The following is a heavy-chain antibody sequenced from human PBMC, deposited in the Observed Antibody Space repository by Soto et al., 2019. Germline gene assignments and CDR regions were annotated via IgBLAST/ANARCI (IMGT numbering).Heavy chain of an antibody. V-gene: IGHV4-59*01. Sequence: QVQLQESGPGLVKPSETLSLTYTVSGGSISSYYWSWIRQPPGKGLEWIGYIDYSGSTNYNPSLKSRVTISVDTSKNQFSLKLSSVTAADTAVYYCARVGDLRVVPYYSFDYWGQGTLVTVSS. CDR3: ARVGDLRVVPYYSFDY. CDR1: GGSISSYY. J-gene: IGHJ4*02. CDR2: IDYSGST. D-gene: IGHD3-3*01.